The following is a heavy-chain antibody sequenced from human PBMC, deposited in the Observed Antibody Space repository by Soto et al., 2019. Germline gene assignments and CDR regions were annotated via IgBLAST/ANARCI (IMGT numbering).Heavy chain of an antibody. CDR1: GGSISSSSYY. CDR2: IYYSGST. J-gene: IGHJ5*02. Sequence: SETLSLTCTVSGGSISSSSYYWGWIRQPPGKGLEWIGSIYYSGSTYYNPSLKSRVTISVDTSKNQFSLKLSSVTAADTAVYYCARVVVAATTGWFDPWGQGTLVTVSS. V-gene: IGHV4-39*01. D-gene: IGHD2-15*01. CDR3: ARVVVAATTGWFDP.